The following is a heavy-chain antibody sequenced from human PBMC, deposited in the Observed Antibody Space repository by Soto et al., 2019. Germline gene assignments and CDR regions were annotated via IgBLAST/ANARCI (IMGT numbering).Heavy chain of an antibody. CDR3: ARDKAFAY. V-gene: IGHV3-7*01. CDR1: GFTFSNYW. CDR2: MKQDGSEK. J-gene: IGHJ4*02. Sequence: GGSLRLSCVGSGFTFSNYWMSWVRQAPGKGLEWVANMKQDGSEKYHVDSVKGRFIISRDNAKNSVFLEMNSLRVEDTAVYYCARDKAFAYWGQGISVTVSS.